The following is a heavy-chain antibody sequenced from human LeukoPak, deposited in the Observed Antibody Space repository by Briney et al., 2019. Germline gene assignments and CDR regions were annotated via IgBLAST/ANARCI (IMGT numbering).Heavy chain of an antibody. V-gene: IGHV4-61*02. CDR2: IYTGGST. J-gene: IGHJ2*01. CDR1: GGSISSGSYY. Sequence: SQTLSLTCTVSGGSISSGSYYWSWIRQPAGKGLEWIGRIYTGGSTNYNPSLKSRVTISVDTSKNQFSLKLSSVTAADTAVYYCAREVGYGDYLGRYFDLWGRGTLVTVSS. D-gene: IGHD4-17*01. CDR3: AREVGYGDYLGRYFDL.